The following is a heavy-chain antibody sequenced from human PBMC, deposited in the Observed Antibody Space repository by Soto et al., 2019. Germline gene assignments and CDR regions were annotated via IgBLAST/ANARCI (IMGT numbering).Heavy chain of an antibody. CDR1: GGSLSNYG. CDR2: SSPVFGTA. Sequence: QVQLVQSGAEVKKPGSSVKVSCKASGGSLSNYGISWVRQAPGQGLEWMGGSSPVFGTANYAQKFQGRVTITADESTNIVYMDVTSLRSEDTAVYYCARGDATKVVVTAYYAMDVWGQGTTVTVSS. V-gene: IGHV1-69*12. J-gene: IGHJ6*02. CDR3: ARGDATKVVVTAYYAMDV. D-gene: IGHD2-21*02.